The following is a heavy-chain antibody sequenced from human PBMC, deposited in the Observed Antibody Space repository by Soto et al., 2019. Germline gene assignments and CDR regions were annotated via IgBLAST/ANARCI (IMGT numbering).Heavy chain of an antibody. CDR2: IYYTGIT. V-gene: IGHV4-31*03. D-gene: IGHD1-1*01. CDR3: ATGTSSWFES. J-gene: IGHJ5*01. CDR1: GGSISRDSYY. Sequence: QVQLQESGPGLVKPSQTLSLTCSVSGGSISRDSYYWTWIRQHPGKGLEWIGYIYYTGITHYSPSLRTRVTISVDTSNSQFSLNLNSVTAAYTAVYYCATGTSSWFESWGQGTLVTVSS.